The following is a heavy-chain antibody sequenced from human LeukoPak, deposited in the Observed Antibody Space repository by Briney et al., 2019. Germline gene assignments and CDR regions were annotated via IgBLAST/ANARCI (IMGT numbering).Heavy chain of an antibody. CDR2: MSYDGSNK. Sequence: PGGSLRLSCAASGFTFSSYSMHWVRQAPGKGLEWVAVMSYDGSNKYYADSVKGRFTISRDNSKNTLYLQMNSLRAEDTAVYYCARGDSSGWYPSQNWFDPWGQGPLVTVSS. CDR3: ARGDSSGWYPSQNWFDP. CDR1: GFTFSSYS. V-gene: IGHV3-30*04. D-gene: IGHD6-19*01. J-gene: IGHJ5*02.